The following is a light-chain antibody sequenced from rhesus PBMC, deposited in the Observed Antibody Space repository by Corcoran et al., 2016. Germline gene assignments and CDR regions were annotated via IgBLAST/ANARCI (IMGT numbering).Light chain of an antibody. V-gene: IGKV1-74*01. CDR2: KAS. CDR1: ENGNHY. Sequence: DIQMTQSPSSLSASVGDRVTITCRARENGNHYFNWYQQKPEKAPKLLIDKASTLQSGVPSRFSGSGSGTDYTFTISSLQPEDVATYYCQHGYGTPLTFGGGTKVEIK. CDR3: QHGYGTPLT. J-gene: IGKJ4*01.